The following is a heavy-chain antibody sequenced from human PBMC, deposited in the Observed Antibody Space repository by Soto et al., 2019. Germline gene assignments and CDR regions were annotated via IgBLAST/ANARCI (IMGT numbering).Heavy chain of an antibody. V-gene: IGHV1-18*01. CDR2: ISAYNGNT. Sequence: ASVNVSCKASGYTFTSYGISWVRQAPGQGLEWMGWISAYNGNTNYAQKLQGRVTMTTDTSTSTAYMELRSLRSDDTAVYYCARDRATIYDFWSGYSDAFDIWGQGTMVTVSS. J-gene: IGHJ3*02. CDR3: ARDRATIYDFWSGYSDAFDI. D-gene: IGHD3-3*01. CDR1: GYTFTSYG.